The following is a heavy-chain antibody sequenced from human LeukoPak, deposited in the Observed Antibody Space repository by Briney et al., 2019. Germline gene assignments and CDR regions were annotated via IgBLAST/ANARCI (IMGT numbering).Heavy chain of an antibody. Sequence: ASVKVSCKASGYTFTSYYMHWVRRAPGQGLEWMGIINPSGGSTSYAQKFQGRVTMTRDTSTSTVYMELSSLRSEDTAVYYCARGCGGDCYSVDFDYWGQGTLVTVSS. V-gene: IGHV1-46*01. CDR2: INPSGGST. D-gene: IGHD2-21*02. J-gene: IGHJ4*02. CDR1: GYTFTSYY. CDR3: ARGCGGDCYSVDFDY.